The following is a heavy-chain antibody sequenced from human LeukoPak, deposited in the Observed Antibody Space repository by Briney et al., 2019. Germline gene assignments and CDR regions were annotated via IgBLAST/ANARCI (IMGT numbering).Heavy chain of an antibody. CDR3: ARGLSWDPYYFDY. J-gene: IGHJ4*02. D-gene: IGHD1-26*01. CDR2: IYSGGST. CDR1: GFTVSSYY. Sequence: AGGSLRLSCAASGFTVSSYYMSWVRQAPGKGLEWVSVIYSGGSTYYADSVKGRLTISRDNSKNTLYLQMNSLRAEDTAVYYCARGLSWDPYYFDYWGQGTLVTVSS. V-gene: IGHV3-66*02.